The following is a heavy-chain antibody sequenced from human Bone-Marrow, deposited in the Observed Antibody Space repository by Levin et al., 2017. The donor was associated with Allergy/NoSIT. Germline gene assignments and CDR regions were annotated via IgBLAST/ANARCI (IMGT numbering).Heavy chain of an antibody. CDR3: ARGPPAAIGLAYYFDY. Sequence: SQTLSLTCAVYGGSFSGYYWSWIRQPPGKGLEWIGEINHSGSTNYNPSLKSRVTISVDTSKNQFSLKLSSVTAADTAVYYCARGPPAAIGLAYYFDYWGQGTLVTVSS. V-gene: IGHV4-34*01. D-gene: IGHD6-19*01. J-gene: IGHJ4*02. CDR2: INHSGST. CDR1: GGSFSGYY.